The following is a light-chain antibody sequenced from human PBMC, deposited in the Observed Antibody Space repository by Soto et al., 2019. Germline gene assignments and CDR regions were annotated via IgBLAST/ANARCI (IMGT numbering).Light chain of an antibody. J-gene: IGKJ1*01. CDR2: AAS. CDR3: QRYSNAPWT. CDR1: QGISNH. Sequence: DIQMTQSPSSLSASVGDRVTITCRASQGISNHLAWYQQKPGKVPKILIYAASTLVSGVPSRFSGSGSGTDFTLTISSLQPEDVATYYCQRYSNAPWTFGQGTKVESK. V-gene: IGKV1-27*01.